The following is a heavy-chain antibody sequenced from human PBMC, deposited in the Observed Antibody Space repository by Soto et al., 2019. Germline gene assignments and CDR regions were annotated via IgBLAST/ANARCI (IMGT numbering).Heavy chain of an antibody. J-gene: IGHJ4*02. CDR2: FDPEDGET. D-gene: IGHD4-17*01. CDR3: ATNHGDGPKFDY. CDR1: GYTLTELS. V-gene: IGHV1-24*01. Sequence: ASVKVSCKVSGYTLTELSMHWVRQAPGKGLEWMGGFDPEDGETIYAQKFQGRVTMTEDTSTDTAYMELSSLRSEDTAVYYCATNHGDGPKFDYWGQGTLVTVSS.